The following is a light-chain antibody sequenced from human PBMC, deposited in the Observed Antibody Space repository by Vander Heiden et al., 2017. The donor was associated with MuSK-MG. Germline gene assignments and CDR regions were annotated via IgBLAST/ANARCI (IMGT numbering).Light chain of an antibody. CDR2: GAS. Sequence: EIVLTQSPGTLSLSPGERATLSCRASQSVSSSYLAWYQQKPVQAPRLLIYGASSRATGIPDRFSGSGSGTDFTLTISRLEPEDFAVYYCQQEGSSPYTFGQGTKLEIK. CDR3: QQEGSSPYT. CDR1: QSVSSSY. J-gene: IGKJ2*01. V-gene: IGKV3-20*01.